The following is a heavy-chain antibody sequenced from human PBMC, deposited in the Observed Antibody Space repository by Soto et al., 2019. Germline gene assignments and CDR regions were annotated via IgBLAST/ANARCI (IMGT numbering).Heavy chain of an antibody. V-gene: IGHV1-69*08. CDR3: VRDSPIGSTYSGYDGIDY. Sequence: QVQLVQSGAEVKKPGSSVKVSCKASGVTFTNDIITWVRQAPGQGIEWMGRIIPLLDIANYAQKFQGRVTITADKSTSKAYIELNSLRSEDTAVYYCVRDSPIGSTYSGYDGIDYWGQGTLVTVSS. CDR1: GVTFTNDI. D-gene: IGHD5-12*01. CDR2: IIPLLDIA. J-gene: IGHJ4*02.